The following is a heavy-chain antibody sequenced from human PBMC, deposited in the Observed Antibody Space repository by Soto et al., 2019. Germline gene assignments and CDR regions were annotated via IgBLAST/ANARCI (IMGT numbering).Heavy chain of an antibody. Sequence: PGGSLRLSCAASGFTFSSYGMHWVRQAPGKGLEWVAVIWYDGSNKYYADSVKGRFTISGDNSKNTLYLQMNSLRAEDTAVYYCARDHKERGLLWFGELFTSGQGTLVTVSS. CDR1: GFTFSSYG. V-gene: IGHV3-33*01. D-gene: IGHD3-10*01. CDR2: IWYDGSNK. J-gene: IGHJ5*02. CDR3: ARDHKERGLLWFGELFT.